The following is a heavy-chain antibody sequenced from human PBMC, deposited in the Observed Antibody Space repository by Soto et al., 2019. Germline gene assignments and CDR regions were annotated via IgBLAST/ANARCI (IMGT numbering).Heavy chain of an antibody. J-gene: IGHJ4*02. Sequence: QVQLVESGGGVVQPGRSLRLSCAASGFTFSSYAMHWVRQAPGKGLEWVAVISYDGSNKYYADSVKGRFTISRDNSKNTLYLQMTSLRAEDTAVYSCARGHSGSYYFDYWGQGTLVTVSS. D-gene: IGHD1-26*01. CDR3: ARGHSGSYYFDY. V-gene: IGHV3-30-3*01. CDR2: ISYDGSNK. CDR1: GFTFSSYA.